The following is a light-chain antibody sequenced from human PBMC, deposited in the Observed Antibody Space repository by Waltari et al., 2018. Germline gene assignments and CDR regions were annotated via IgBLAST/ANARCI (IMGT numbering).Light chain of an antibody. V-gene: IGKV1-5*03. CDR1: QIISTW. CDR2: KAS. CDR3: QQYNDFSSLT. Sequence: DTQLTQSPSTLSASVRDRVTITCRASQIISTWLAWYQQKPGKAPKLLIYKASSLESGVPSRFSGSGSGTEFTLTISSLQPDDFATYYCQQYNDFSSLTFGGGTKVEIE. J-gene: IGKJ4*01.